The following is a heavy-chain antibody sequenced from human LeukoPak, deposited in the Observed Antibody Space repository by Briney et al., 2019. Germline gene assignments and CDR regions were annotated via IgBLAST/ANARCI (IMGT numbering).Heavy chain of an antibody. CDR2: ISWNSGSI. Sequence: GRSLRLSCAASGFTFYDYAMHWVRQAPGKGLEWVSGISWNSGSIGYADSVKGRFTISRDNAKNSLYLQMNSLRAEDTAFYYCAKDSGSWYTKGLDYWGQGTLVTVSS. CDR1: GFTFYDYA. CDR3: AKDSGSWYTKGLDY. V-gene: IGHV3-9*01. D-gene: IGHD6-13*01. J-gene: IGHJ4*02.